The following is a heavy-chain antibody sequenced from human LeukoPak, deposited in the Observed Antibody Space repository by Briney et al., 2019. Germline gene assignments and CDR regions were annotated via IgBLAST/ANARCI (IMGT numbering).Heavy chain of an antibody. CDR1: GGSFSGYY. CDR3: ARLSSGRPHEYFQH. Sequence: SETLSLTCAVCGGSFSGYYWSWIRQPPGKGLEWIGEINHSGSTNYNPSLKSRATISVDTSKNQFSLKLTSVTAADTAVYYCARLSSGRPHEYFQHWGQGTLVTVSS. D-gene: IGHD3-22*01. V-gene: IGHV4-34*01. CDR2: INHSGST. J-gene: IGHJ1*01.